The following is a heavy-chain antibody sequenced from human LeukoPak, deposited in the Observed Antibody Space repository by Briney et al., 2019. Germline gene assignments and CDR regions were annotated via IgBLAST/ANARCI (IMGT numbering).Heavy chain of an antibody. Sequence: SCKASGGTFSSYGMHWVRQAPGKGLEWVAFIRYDGSNKYYADSVKGRFTISRDNSKNTLYLQMNSLRAEDTAVYYCAKDIVCEECPHDYGDYGVVGSWGQGTLVTVSS. D-gene: IGHD4-17*01. J-gene: IGHJ5*02. V-gene: IGHV3-30*02. CDR2: IRYDGSNK. CDR3: AKDIVCEECPHDYGDYGVVGS. CDR1: GGTFSSYG.